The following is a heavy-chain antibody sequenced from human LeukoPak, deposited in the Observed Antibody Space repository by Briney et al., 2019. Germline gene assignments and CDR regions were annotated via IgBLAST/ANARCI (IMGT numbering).Heavy chain of an antibody. J-gene: IGHJ6*02. CDR3: ANAILNYGMDV. CDR2: ISYDGSNK. Sequence: GRSLRLSCAASGFTFSSYGMHWVRQAPGKGLEWVAVISYDGSNKYYADSVKGRFTISRDNSKNTLYLQMNSLRAEDTAVYYCANAILNYGMDVWGQGTTGTVSS. CDR1: GFTFSSYG. V-gene: IGHV3-30*18.